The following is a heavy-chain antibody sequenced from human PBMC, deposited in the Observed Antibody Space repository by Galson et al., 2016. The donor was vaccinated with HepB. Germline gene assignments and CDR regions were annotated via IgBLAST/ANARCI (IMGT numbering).Heavy chain of an antibody. CDR1: GFTFSNYA. CDR3: ARGRAAILDYFYYGMDV. V-gene: IGHV3-30-3*01. CDR2: ISYDGNSK. J-gene: IGHJ6*02. Sequence: LRLSCAASGFTFSNYAVHWVRQAPGKGLEWVAVISYDGNSKYYADSVKGQFTISRDNSKSTLYLQMDSLRAEDTAVYYCARGRAAILDYFYYGMDVWGQGTTVTVSS. D-gene: IGHD2-2*01.